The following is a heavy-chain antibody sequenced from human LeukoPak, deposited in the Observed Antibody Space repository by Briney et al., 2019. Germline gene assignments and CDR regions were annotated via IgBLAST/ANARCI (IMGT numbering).Heavy chain of an antibody. V-gene: IGHV3-21*01. D-gene: IGHD1-26*01. CDR1: GFTFSSYS. Sequence: PGGSLRLSCAASGFTFSSYSMNWVRQAPGKGVEWVSSISSSSSYIYYADSVKGRFTISRDNAKNSLYLQMNSLRAEDTAVYYCAGGEGGGPVGAFDIWGQGTMVTVSS. J-gene: IGHJ3*02. CDR3: AGGEGGGPVGAFDI. CDR2: ISSSSSYI.